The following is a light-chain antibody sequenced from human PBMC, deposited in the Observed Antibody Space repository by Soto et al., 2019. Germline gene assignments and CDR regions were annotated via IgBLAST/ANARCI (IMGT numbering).Light chain of an antibody. CDR3: HSYDASNWV. Sequence: NFMLTQPHSVSESPGKTVTISCTRSSGSIASNYVQWYQQRPGSAPTTVIYDDNQRPSGVPDRFSGSIDSSSNSASLTISGLKTEDEADYYCHSYDASNWVFGGGTKLTVL. V-gene: IGLV6-57*03. J-gene: IGLJ3*02. CDR1: SGSIASNY. CDR2: DDN.